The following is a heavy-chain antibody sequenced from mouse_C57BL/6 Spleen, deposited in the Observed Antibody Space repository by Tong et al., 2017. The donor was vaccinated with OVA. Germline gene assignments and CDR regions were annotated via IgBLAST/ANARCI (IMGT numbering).Heavy chain of an antibody. Sequence: EVQLQESGPELVKPGASVKIPCKASGYTFTDYNMDWVKQSHGKSLEWIGYINPNNGGTSYNQKFKGKATLTVDKSSSTAYMELRSLTSEDTAVYYCARVEGYGNFFDYWGQGTTLTVSS. V-gene: IGHV1-18*01. CDR1: GYTFTDYN. D-gene: IGHD2-1*01. CDR2: INPNNGGT. J-gene: IGHJ2*01. CDR3: ARVEGYGNFFDY.